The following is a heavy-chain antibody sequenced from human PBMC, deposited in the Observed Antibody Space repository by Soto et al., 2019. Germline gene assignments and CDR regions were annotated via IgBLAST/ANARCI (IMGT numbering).Heavy chain of an antibody. D-gene: IGHD3-22*01. Sequence: GGSLRLSCAASGFTFSSYAMHWVRQAPGKGLEWVAVISYDGSNKYYADSVKGRFTISRDNSKNTLYLQMNSLRAEDTAVYYCARDPRSYDSSGLILAGAFDIWGQGTMVTVSS. CDR3: ARDPRSYDSSGLILAGAFDI. CDR1: GFTFSSYA. CDR2: ISYDGSNK. J-gene: IGHJ3*02. V-gene: IGHV3-30-3*01.